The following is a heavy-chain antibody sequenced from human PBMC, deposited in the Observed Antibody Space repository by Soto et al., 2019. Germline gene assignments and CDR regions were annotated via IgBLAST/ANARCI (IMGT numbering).Heavy chain of an antibody. CDR2: ISSNSAYI. CDR3: TRDASRDSSARGWFDP. V-gene: IGHV3-21*01. D-gene: IGHD6-13*01. Sequence: PGASLRVACAASGFTFRSFTMNCVRQAPGKGLEWVSTISSNSAYIYYTDALRGRFTISRDNAKHSLHLQMNSLRAEDTAVYYCTRDASRDSSARGWFDPWGPGTLVTVSS. CDR1: GFTFRSFT. J-gene: IGHJ5*02.